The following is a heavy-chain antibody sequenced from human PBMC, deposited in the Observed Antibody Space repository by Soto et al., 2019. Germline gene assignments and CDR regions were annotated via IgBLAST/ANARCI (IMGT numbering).Heavy chain of an antibody. V-gene: IGHV4-39*02. CDR2: IYYSGST. Sequence: SETLSLTCTVSGGSISSSSYYWGWIRQPPGKGLEWIGSIYYSGSTYYNPSLKSRVTISVDTSKNQFSLKLSSVTAADTAVYYCAREGGYFDSSGSGVYQYHGVDVWAQGTKVTVSS. CDR1: GGSISSSSYY. D-gene: IGHD3-22*01. J-gene: IGHJ6*02. CDR3: AREGGYFDSSGSGVYQYHGVDV.